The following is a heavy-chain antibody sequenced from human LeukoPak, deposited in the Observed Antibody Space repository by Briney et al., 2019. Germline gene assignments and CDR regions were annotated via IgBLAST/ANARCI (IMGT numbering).Heavy chain of an antibody. D-gene: IGHD1-1*01. CDR2: INPNSGGT. CDR3: ARGIRRTTSTFDY. J-gene: IGHJ4*02. Sequence: ASVKVSCKASGYTFTSYYMHWVRQAPGQGLEWMGWINPNSGGTNYAQKFQGRVTMTRDTSISTAYMELSRLRSDDTAVYYCARGIRRTTSTFDYWGQGTLVTVSS. V-gene: IGHV1-2*02. CDR1: GYTFTSYY.